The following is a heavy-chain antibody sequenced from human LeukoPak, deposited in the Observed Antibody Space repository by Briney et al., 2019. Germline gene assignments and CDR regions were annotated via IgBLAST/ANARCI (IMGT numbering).Heavy chain of an antibody. V-gene: IGHV3-23*01. CDR3: ANPLWYYYDSSVFYFFDY. CDR2: ISTTDTP. D-gene: IGHD3-22*01. J-gene: IGHJ4*02. CDR1: GFTFSKFA. Sequence: GGSLRLSCAGAGFTFSKFAMSWVRQAPGKGLEWVSLISTTDTPHYADSVKGRFTISRDNSRNTLYLQMNSLRAEDTAVYYCANPLWYYYDSSVFYFFDYGGEGPLAT.